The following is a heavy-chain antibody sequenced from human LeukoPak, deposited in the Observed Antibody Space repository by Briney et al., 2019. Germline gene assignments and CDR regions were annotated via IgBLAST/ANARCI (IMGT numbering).Heavy chain of an antibody. D-gene: IGHD3-3*01. Sequence: SETLSLTCTVSDEVITSNNWWSWVRQSPGKGLEWIGEIFHSGTTRYKASLESRVTMLLDKSKNQFSLKLSSVTAADTAVYYCARPITIFGVGPFDYWGQGTLVTVSS. V-gene: IGHV4-4*02. CDR2: IFHSGTT. CDR1: DEVITSNNW. CDR3: ARPITIFGVGPFDY. J-gene: IGHJ4*02.